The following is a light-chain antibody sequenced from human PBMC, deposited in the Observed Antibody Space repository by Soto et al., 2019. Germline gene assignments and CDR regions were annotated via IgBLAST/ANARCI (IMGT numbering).Light chain of an antibody. CDR1: QSISSW. J-gene: IGKJ1*01. CDR2: KAS. V-gene: IGKV1-5*03. Sequence: DIKMTQSPSTLSASVGDRVTITCRASQSISSWLGWYQHKPGRAPKLLIYKASSLESAVPSRFIGSRYETEFTLSLCSLQPDEYASYYCQRYKSYPWTVDQGTKVEIK. CDR3: QRYKSYPWT.